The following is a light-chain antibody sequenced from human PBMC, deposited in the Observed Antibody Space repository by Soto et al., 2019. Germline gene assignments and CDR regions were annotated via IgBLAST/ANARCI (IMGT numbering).Light chain of an antibody. J-gene: IGLJ3*02. CDR3: ENWDFNTRV. Sequence: QPVLTQSSSASASLGSSVKLTCTLSSGHSSYIIAWHQQQPGKAPRYLMKLEGSGSYNKGSGVPDRFSGSSSGADRYLTISHLQFEDEADYYCENWDFNTRVFGGGTQLTVL. CDR2: LEGSGSY. V-gene: IGLV4-60*02. CDR1: SGHSSYI.